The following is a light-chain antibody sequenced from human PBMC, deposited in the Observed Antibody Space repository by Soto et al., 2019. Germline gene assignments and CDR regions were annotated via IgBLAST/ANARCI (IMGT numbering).Light chain of an antibody. V-gene: IGKV3-20*01. CDR3: QQYGSSPPVT. J-gene: IGKJ5*01. CDR1: QSVSSSY. Sequence: EIVLTQSPGTLSLSPGERATLSCRASQSVSSSYLAWYQQKPGQAPRLRIYGASGRATGIPDRFTGSGSGTNFTLTISRLEPEDFAVYYCQQYGSSPPVTFGHGTRLEMK. CDR2: GAS.